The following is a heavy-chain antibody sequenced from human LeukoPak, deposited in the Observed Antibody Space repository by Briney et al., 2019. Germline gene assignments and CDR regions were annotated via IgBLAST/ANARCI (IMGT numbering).Heavy chain of an antibody. D-gene: IGHD3-22*01. Sequence: GGSLRLSCAASGFIFSSYSMSWVRRAPGKGLEWVSGISGGGVSTYYADSVKGRFTISRDNSKNILYLQMNSLRAEDTAVYYCAKDSQEYDSSGYYSPFDYWGQGTLVTVSS. CDR3: AKDSQEYDSSGYYSPFDY. V-gene: IGHV3-23*01. CDR2: ISGGGVST. CDR1: GFIFSSYS. J-gene: IGHJ4*02.